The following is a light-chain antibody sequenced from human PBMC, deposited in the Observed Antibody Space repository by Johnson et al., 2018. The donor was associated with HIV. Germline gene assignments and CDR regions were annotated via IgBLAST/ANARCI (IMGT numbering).Light chain of an antibody. CDR1: SSKIGNKY. V-gene: IGLV1-51*01. Sequence: QSVLTQPPSVSAAPGQKVTISCSGSSSKIGNKYVSWYQQLPGTAPKVLIYDNSKRPSGIPDRFSGSKSGTSATLVITGLQTGDEADYHCATWDSSLSAGVFGTGTTVTVL. CDR3: ATWDSSLSAGV. J-gene: IGLJ1*01. CDR2: DNS.